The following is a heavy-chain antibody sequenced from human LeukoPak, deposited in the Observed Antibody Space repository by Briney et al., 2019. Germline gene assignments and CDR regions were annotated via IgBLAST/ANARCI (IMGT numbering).Heavy chain of an antibody. CDR3: ASGWLFFDY. J-gene: IGHJ4*02. CDR1: GGSISSYY. V-gene: IGHV4-59*01. Sequence: SETLSLTCTVSGGSISSYYWSWTRQPPGKGLEWIEYIYYSGSTNYNPSLKSRVTISVDTSKNQFSLKLSSVTAADTAVYYCASGWLFFDYWGQGTLVTVSS. CDR2: IYYSGST. D-gene: IGHD5-12*01.